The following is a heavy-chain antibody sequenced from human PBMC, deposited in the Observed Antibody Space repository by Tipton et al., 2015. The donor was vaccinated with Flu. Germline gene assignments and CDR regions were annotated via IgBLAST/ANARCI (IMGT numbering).Heavy chain of an antibody. D-gene: IGHD5-18*01. CDR1: GYTFTGYY. J-gene: IGHJ4*02. CDR3: ASWSLFGTWIQLSGLDY. CDR2: INPNSGGT. Sequence: QVQLVQSGAEVKKPGASVKVSCKASGYTFTGYYMHWVRQAPGQGLEWMGWINPNSGGTNYAQRFQGRVTMTRDTSISTAYMELSRLRSDDTAVYYCASWSLFGTWIQLSGLDYWGQGTLVTVSS. V-gene: IGHV1-2*02.